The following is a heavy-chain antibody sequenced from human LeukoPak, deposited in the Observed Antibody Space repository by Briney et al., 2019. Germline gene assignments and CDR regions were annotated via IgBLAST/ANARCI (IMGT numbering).Heavy chain of an antibody. Sequence: GGSLRLSCAASGFTFSRYWMHWVRQAPGKGLVWVSRINSDGSSTSYADSVKGRFTISRDNAKNTLYLQMNSLRAEDTAVYYCARVPRYGDYLYFDYWGQGTLVTVSS. J-gene: IGHJ4*02. CDR2: INSDGSST. CDR1: GFTFSRYW. CDR3: ARVPRYGDYLYFDY. D-gene: IGHD4-17*01. V-gene: IGHV3-74*01.